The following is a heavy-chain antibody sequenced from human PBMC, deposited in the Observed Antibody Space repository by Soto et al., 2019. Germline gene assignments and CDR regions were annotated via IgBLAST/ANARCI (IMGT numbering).Heavy chain of an antibody. D-gene: IGHD3-22*01. J-gene: IGHJ5*02. CDR3: AKYYYDSYTYFYRWFDP. CDR2: FYYTGST. Sequence: SETLSLTCTVSGGSISNYYWSWIRQPPGKGLEWIAYFYYTGSTNYNPSLRSRVTISVDTSKNQFSLKLSSVSAADTAVYYCAKYYYDSYTYFYRWFDPWGQGTLVTVSS. CDR1: GGSISNYY. V-gene: IGHV4-59*08.